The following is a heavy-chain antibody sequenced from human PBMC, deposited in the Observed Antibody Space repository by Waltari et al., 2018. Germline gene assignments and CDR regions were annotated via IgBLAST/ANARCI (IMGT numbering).Heavy chain of an antibody. CDR3: ARLYDASAYYNTYLDP. CDR2: IRGYDGDT. CDR1: GYTFSNYG. V-gene: IGHV1-18*01. J-gene: IGHJ5*02. Sequence: QVQLVPSGAEVRKPGASVKVSCKAAGYTFSNYGMAWVRQAPGQGLEWMGWIRGYDGDTKYAREFEGRLTVTTDTSTNTAHMELRSLRSDDTAVYYCARLYDASAYYNTYLDPWGQGALVTVSS. D-gene: IGHD3-22*01.